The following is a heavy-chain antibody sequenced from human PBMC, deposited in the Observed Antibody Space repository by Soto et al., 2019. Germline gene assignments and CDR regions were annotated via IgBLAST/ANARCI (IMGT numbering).Heavy chain of an antibody. CDR1: GFTFRTYT. V-gene: IGHV3-21*01. J-gene: IGHJ6*02. D-gene: IGHD3-10*01. CDR2: IRGFSPYT. CDR3: ARDRGYDAHDYYYNAMDV. Sequence: GSLRLSCISSGFTFRTYTMNWVRQAPGKGLEWVSGIRGFSPYTFYAESVKGRFTISRDNAKNSLYLQMDSLRAEDTAVYYCARDRGYDAHDYYYNAMDVWGQGTTVTVSS.